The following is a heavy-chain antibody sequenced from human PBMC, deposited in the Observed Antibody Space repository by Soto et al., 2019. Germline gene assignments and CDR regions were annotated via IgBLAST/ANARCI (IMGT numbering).Heavy chain of an antibody. J-gene: IGHJ6*02. V-gene: IGHV4-59*13. Sequence: QVQLQESGPGLEKPSETLSLTCTVSGDAIRRDDWSWVRLSPGEGLEGIGYIYYSGETNYNPSVKSRVTISVNRTKNQFSLKLSSVTAADTDVYYCARDQGGEFLKGSGMDVWGQGTTVTVSS. CDR1: GDAIRRDD. CDR2: IYYSGET. D-gene: IGHD3-10*01. CDR3: ARDQGGEFLKGSGMDV.